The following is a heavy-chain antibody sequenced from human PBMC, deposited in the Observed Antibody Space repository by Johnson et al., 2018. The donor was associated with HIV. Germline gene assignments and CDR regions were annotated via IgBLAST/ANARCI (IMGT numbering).Heavy chain of an antibody. CDR2: INWNGGST. J-gene: IGHJ3*02. V-gene: IGHV3-20*04. D-gene: IGHD6-13*01. Sequence: VQLVESGGDLVQSGGSLRLSCAVSGFTFDDYGMSWVRQAPGKGLEWVSGINWNGGSTGYADSVKGRFTISRDNSKNTLYLQMNSLRAGDTAVYYCARIAARGAFDSWGQGTMVTVSS. CDR3: ARIAARGAFDS. CDR1: GFTFDDYG.